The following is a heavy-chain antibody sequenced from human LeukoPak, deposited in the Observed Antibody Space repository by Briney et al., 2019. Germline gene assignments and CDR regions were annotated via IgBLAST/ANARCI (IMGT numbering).Heavy chain of an antibody. J-gene: IGHJ5*02. V-gene: IGHV4-4*07. CDR3: ARDGYYGSGSYYWFDP. CDR1: GGSISSYY. Sequence: SETLSLTCTVSGGSISSYYWSWIRQPAGKGLEWIGRIYTSGSTNYNPSLKSRVTMSVDTSKNQFSLKLSSVTAADTAVYYCARDGYYGSGSYYWFDPWGQGTLVTVSS. D-gene: IGHD3-10*01. CDR2: IYTSGST.